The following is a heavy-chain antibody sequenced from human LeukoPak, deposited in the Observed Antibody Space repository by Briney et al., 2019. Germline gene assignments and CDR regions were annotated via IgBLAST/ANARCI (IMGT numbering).Heavy chain of an antibody. V-gene: IGHV4-38-2*01. CDR1: GYSISSGYY. Sequence: PSETLSLTCAVSGYSISSGYYWSWIRQPPGKGLEWIGYIYYSGSTNYNPSLKSRVTISVDTSKNQFSLKLSSVTAADTAVYYCARLPRGYSGYDSALDYWGQGTLVTVSS. D-gene: IGHD5-12*01. J-gene: IGHJ4*02. CDR3: ARLPRGYSGYDSALDY. CDR2: IYYSGST.